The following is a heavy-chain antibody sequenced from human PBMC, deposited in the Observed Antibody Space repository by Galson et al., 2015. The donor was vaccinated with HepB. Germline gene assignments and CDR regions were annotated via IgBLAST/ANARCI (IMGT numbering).Heavy chain of an antibody. CDR1: GFTFGDYA. J-gene: IGHJ3*02. D-gene: IGHD3-16*02. V-gene: IGHV3-49*03. Sequence: SLRLSCAASGFTFGDYAMSWFRQAPGKGLEWVGFIRSKAYGGTTEYAASVKGRFTISRDDSKSIAYLQMNSLKTEDTAVYYCTRDGGVIVLDAFDIWGQGTMVTVSS. CDR2: IRSKAYGGTT. CDR3: TRDGGVIVLDAFDI.